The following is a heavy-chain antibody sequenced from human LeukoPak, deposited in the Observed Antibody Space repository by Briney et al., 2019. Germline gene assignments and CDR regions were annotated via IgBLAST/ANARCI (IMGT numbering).Heavy chain of an antibody. Sequence: GGSLRLSCAASGFTFGTFGMTWVRQAPGKGLEWFSGISGGGDTTYYANSVKGRFTISRDNSNNILYLQMNSLRADDTAIYYCAKDWGYWGQGTLVTVSS. CDR1: GFTFGTFG. V-gene: IGHV3-23*01. CDR2: ISGGGDTT. CDR3: AKDWGY. J-gene: IGHJ4*02. D-gene: IGHD3-16*01.